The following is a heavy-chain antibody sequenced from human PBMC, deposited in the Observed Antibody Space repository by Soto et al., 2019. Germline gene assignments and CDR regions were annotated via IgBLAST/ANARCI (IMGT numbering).Heavy chain of an antibody. D-gene: IGHD3-22*01. CDR2: ITSSGSYI. J-gene: IGHJ4*02. Sequence: KAGGSLRLSCAASGFTFSSYSMNWVRQAPGKGLEWVSSITSSGSYIYYADSLKGRFTISRDNAQNSLYLQMSSLRAEDTAVYYCARAGDYYDSTVYFRYWGQGTLVTVSS. V-gene: IGHV3-21*01. CDR3: ARAGDYYDSTVYFRY. CDR1: GFTFSSYS.